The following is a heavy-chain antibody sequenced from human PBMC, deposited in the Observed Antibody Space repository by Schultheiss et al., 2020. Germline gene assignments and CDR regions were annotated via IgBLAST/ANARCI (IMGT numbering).Heavy chain of an antibody. CDR1: GFTFSSYW. CDR3: ARGGDYGDYKDY. D-gene: IGHD4-17*01. V-gene: IGHV3-74*01. CDR2: INSDGSST. Sequence: GSLILSCAASGFTFSSYWMHWVRQAPGKGLVWVSRINSDGSSTSYADSVKGRFTISRDNAKNTLYLQMNSLRAEDTAVYYCARGGDYGDYKDYWGQGTLVTVSS. J-gene: IGHJ4*02.